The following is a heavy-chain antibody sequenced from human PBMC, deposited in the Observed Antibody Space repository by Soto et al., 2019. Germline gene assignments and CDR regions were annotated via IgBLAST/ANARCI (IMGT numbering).Heavy chain of an antibody. J-gene: IGHJ5*02. CDR3: ARGEKLPPPSDGYWFDP. Sequence: SETLSLTCTVSGGSISSGGYYWSWIRQHPGKGLEWIGYIYYSGSTYYNPSLKSRVTISVDTSKNQFSLKLSSVTAADTAVYYCARGEKLPPPSDGYWFDPWGQGTLVTVSS. D-gene: IGHD1-26*01. CDR1: GGSISSGGYY. V-gene: IGHV4-31*03. CDR2: IYYSGST.